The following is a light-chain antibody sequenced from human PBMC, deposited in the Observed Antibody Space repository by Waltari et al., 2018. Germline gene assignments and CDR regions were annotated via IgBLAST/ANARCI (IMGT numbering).Light chain of an antibody. Sequence: QSVLTQPPSVSGAPGQTVTIPCIGGSSNIGAGYALHWYQQLPQTAPKLLIYASTNRSSGISDRFSGSKSGTSASLVITGLQIEDEAVYYCQSYDTRLSASVIFGGGTELTVL. CDR3: QSYDTRLSASVI. CDR1: SSNIGAGYA. J-gene: IGLJ2*01. CDR2: AST. V-gene: IGLV1-40*01.